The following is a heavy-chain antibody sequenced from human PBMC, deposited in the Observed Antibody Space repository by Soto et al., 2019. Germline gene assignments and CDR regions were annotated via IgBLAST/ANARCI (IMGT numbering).Heavy chain of an antibody. D-gene: IGHD3-16*01. Sequence: EVQLVESGGGLAEPGGYLRLSCVTSGFNFTKAWVSWVRQTPGKGLEWVGRIKSKIDGETTDYAAPVKGRFIVSREDSKDTLYLQTSSMHTDDTAVYSCATYEPTGQYAKHYVQYWGQGTLVTVSS. CDR1: GFNFTKAW. V-gene: IGHV3-15*05. CDR3: ATYEPTGQYAKHYVQY. J-gene: IGHJ1*01. CDR2: IKSKIDGETT.